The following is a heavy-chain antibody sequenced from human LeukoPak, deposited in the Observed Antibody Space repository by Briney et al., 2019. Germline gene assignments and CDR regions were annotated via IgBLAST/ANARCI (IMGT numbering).Heavy chain of an antibody. V-gene: IGHV1-69*05. CDR3: ARHPRYYDSSGYSFDYYYYMDV. J-gene: IGHJ6*03. Sequence: SVKVSCKSSGGTFSSYAISWVRQAPGQGLEWMGGIIPIFGTANYAQKFQGRVTITTDESTSTAYMELSSLRSEDTAVYYCARHPRYYDSSGYSFDYYYYMDVWGKGTTVTVSS. CDR2: IIPIFGTA. D-gene: IGHD3-22*01. CDR1: GGTFSSYA.